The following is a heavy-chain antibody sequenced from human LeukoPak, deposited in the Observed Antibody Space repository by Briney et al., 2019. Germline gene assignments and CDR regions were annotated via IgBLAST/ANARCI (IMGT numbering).Heavy chain of an antibody. CDR3: ARVIIVGATGI. CDR2: ISSGGSTV. J-gene: IGHJ3*02. D-gene: IGHD1-26*01. Sequence: GGPLRLSCAASGFTFSSYEMNWVRQAPGKGLEWVSYISSGGSTVYYADSVKGRFTISRDNAKNSLYLQMNSLRAEDTAVYYCARVIIVGATGIWGQGTVVTVSS. CDR1: GFTFSSYE. V-gene: IGHV3-48*03.